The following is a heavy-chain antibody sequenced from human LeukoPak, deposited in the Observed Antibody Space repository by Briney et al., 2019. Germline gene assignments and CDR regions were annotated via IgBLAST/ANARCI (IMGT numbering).Heavy chain of an antibody. CDR2: INPNSGGT. CDR1: GYTFTGYY. V-gene: IGHV1-2*02. CDR3: ARDYEWLRLRYYFDY. Sequence: ASVTVSCKASGYTFTGYYMHWVRQAPGQGLEWMGWINPNSGGTNYAQKFQGRVTMTRDTSISTAYMELSRLRSDDTAVYYCARDYEWLRLRYYFDYWGQGTLVTVSS. D-gene: IGHD5-12*01. J-gene: IGHJ4*02.